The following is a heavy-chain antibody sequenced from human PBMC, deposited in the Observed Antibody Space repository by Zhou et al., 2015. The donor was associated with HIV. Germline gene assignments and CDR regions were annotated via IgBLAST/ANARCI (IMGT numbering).Heavy chain of an antibody. V-gene: IGHV3-23*04. J-gene: IGHJ3*02. D-gene: IGHD2-21*01. CDR3: AFSHISPAFDI. Sequence: EVQLVESGGGLVQPGESLRLSCAASESTFNSYAMSWVRQAPGKGLDWVSTISGSGGSTYYADSVKGRFTISRDNSKNTLYLQMNSLRAEDTAVYYCAFSHISPAFDIWGQGTMVTVSS. CDR2: ISGSGGST. CDR1: ESTFNSYA.